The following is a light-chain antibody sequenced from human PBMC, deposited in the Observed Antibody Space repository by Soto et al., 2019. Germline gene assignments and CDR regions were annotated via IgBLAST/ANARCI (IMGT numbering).Light chain of an antibody. J-gene: IGKJ1*01. Sequence: DIQVTQSPSTLSASVGDRVTITCWASESIKGWLAWYQQKPGKAPKLLIYDASSLKGGVPSRFRGSGSGTEFTLTISSLQPDDFATYYCQQYNNGWTFGQGTKVEIK. V-gene: IGKV1-5*01. CDR2: DAS. CDR1: ESIKGW. CDR3: QQYNNGWT.